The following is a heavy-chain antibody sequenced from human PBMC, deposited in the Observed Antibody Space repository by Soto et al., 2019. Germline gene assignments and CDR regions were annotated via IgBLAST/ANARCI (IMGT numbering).Heavy chain of an antibody. V-gene: IGHV3-13*01. CDR3: ARKSVYYYYYGMDV. Sequence: EVQLVESGGGLVQPGGSLRLSCAASGFTFSSYDMHWVRQATGKGLEWVSAIGTAGDTYYPGSVKGRFTISRENAKNSLYLQMTSLRAEDTAVYYCARKSVYYYYYGMDVWGQGTTVTVSS. J-gene: IGHJ6*02. CDR1: GFTFSSYD. CDR2: IGTAGDT.